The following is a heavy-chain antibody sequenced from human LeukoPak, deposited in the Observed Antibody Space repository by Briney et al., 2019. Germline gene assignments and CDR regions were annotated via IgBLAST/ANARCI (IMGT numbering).Heavy chain of an antibody. CDR2: ISAYNGNT. J-gene: IGHJ3*02. Sequence: ASVKVSCKASGYTFTSYGISWVRRAPGQGLEWMGWISAYNGNTNYAQKLQGRVTMTTDTSTSTAYMELRSLRSDDTAVYYCARWPVVRHAFDIWGQGTMVTVSS. D-gene: IGHD3-22*01. V-gene: IGHV1-18*01. CDR1: GYTFTSYG. CDR3: ARWPVVRHAFDI.